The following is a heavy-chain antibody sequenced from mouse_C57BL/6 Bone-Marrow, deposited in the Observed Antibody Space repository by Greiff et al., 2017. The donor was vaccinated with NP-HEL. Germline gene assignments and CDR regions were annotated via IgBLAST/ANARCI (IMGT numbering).Heavy chain of an antibody. CDR1: GFSLSTFGMG. CDR2: IWWDDDK. V-gene: IGHV8-8*01. D-gene: IGHD1-1*01. CDR3: ARIVYYYGSSLFFDY. Sequence: QVTLNESGPGILQPSQTLSLTCSFSGFSLSTFGMGVGWIRQPSGKGLEWLAHIWWDDDKYYNPALKSRLTISKDTSKNQVFLKIANVDTADTATYYCARIVYYYGSSLFFDYWGQGTTLTVSS. J-gene: IGHJ2*01.